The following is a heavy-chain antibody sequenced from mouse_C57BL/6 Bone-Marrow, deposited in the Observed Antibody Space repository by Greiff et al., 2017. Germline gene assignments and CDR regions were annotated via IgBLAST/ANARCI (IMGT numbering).Heavy chain of an antibody. CDR3: ARYPYYYGSGYYDAMDY. J-gene: IGHJ4*01. CDR2: IYPRRGNT. Sequence: SGAELARPGASVKLSCTASGFNFTGYGISWVKQRTGQGLEWIGEIYPRRGNTYYTAKFKGKATLSADKSSSTAYMQLPSLTSEDSAVYFSARYPYYYGSGYYDAMDYWGQGTTVTVSS. V-gene: IGHV1-81*01. CDR1: GFNFTGYG. D-gene: IGHD1-1*01.